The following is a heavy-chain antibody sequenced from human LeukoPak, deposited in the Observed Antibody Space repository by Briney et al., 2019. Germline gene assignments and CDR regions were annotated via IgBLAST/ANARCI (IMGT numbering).Heavy chain of an antibody. CDR3: AIRKGAVTSEDYFDY. D-gene: IGHD4-17*01. Sequence: ASVKVSCKASGYTFTGYYMHWVRQAPGQGLEWMGWINPNSGGTNYAQKFQGRVTMTRDTSISTAYMELSRLRSDDTAVYYCAIRKGAVTSEDYFDYWGQGTLVTVSS. CDR2: INPNSGGT. V-gene: IGHV1-2*02. J-gene: IGHJ4*02. CDR1: GYTFTGYY.